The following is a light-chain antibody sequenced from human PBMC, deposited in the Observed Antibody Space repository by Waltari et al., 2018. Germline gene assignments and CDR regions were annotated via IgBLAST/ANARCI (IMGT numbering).Light chain of an antibody. J-gene: IGLJ1*01. V-gene: IGLV2-14*01. CDR2: GVS. Sequence: QSALTQPASVSGSPGQSITISCSGTDSDVGAYDFVSWYQQHPGKAPNLIIYGVSKRPSVISNRFSASKSGNSASLTISGLQAEDEADYYCSSYTTSSAPGVFGTGTRVTVL. CDR1: DSDVGAYDF. CDR3: SSYTTSSAPGV.